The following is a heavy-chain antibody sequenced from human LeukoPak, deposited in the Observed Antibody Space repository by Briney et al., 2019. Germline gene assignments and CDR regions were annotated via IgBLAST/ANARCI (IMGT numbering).Heavy chain of an antibody. CDR3: ARVEMATIDY. V-gene: IGHV4-31*03. J-gene: IGHJ4*02. Sequence: PSETLSLTCTVSGGSISSGGYYWSWIRQNPGKGLEGIGYIYYSGSTYYNPSLKSRVTISVDTSKNQFSLKLSSVTAADTAVYYCARVEMATIDYWGQGTLVTVSS. D-gene: IGHD5-24*01. CDR1: GGSISSGGYY. CDR2: IYYSGST.